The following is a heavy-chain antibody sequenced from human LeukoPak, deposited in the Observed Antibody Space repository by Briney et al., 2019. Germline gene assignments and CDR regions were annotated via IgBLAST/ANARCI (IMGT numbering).Heavy chain of an antibody. V-gene: IGHV4-59*01. CDR3: ARGALLWPWYFDL. CDR1: GGSISSYY. D-gene: IGHD3-10*01. J-gene: IGHJ2*01. Sequence: PSETLSLTCTVSGGSISSYYRSWIRQPPGKGLEWIGYIYYSGSTNYNPSLKSRVTISVDTSKNQFSLKLSSVTAADTAVYYCARGALLWPWYFDLWGRGTLVTVSS. CDR2: IYYSGST.